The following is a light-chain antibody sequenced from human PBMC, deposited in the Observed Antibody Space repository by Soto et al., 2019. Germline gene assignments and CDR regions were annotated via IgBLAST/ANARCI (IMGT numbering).Light chain of an antibody. V-gene: IGKV3-15*01. J-gene: IGKJ4*01. CDR3: QQYSAGPLT. Sequence: EIVMTQSPATLSVSPGERATLFCRTSQSVNNNFLAWYQQKPGQAPRLLIHSASTRATGIPARFSGSGSGTEFTLTISSLQSEDFAVYYCQQYSAGPLTFGGGTKVEIK. CDR1: QSVNNN. CDR2: SAS.